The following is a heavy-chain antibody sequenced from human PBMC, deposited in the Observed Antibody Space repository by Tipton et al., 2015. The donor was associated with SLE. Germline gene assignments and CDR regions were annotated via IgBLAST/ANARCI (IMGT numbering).Heavy chain of an antibody. V-gene: IGHV4-4*02. Sequence: SLRLSCAVSGGSISSSKWWSWVRQPPGKGLEWIGEIYHSGSTNYNPSLKSRVTISVDKSKNQFSLKLSSVTAADTAVYYCARVKVGAHYYYYGMDVWGQGTTVTVSS. CDR3: ARVKVGAHYYYYGMDV. CDR2: IYHSGST. CDR1: GGSISSSKW. J-gene: IGHJ6*02. D-gene: IGHD1-26*01.